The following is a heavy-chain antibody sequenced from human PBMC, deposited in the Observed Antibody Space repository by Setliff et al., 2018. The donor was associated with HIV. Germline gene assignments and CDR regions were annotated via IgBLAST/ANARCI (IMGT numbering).Heavy chain of an antibody. D-gene: IGHD6-13*01. CDR3: ASSNWQLVADH. J-gene: IGHJ5*02. V-gene: IGHV1-46*01. CDR2: INPNGGST. Sequence: WASVKVSCKASGYTFTDYYLHWVRQAPGQGPEWMGLINPNGGSTIYAQKLEDRLTVTSDTATTTLYMELRSLRFDDTAMYYCASSNWQLVADHRGQGTPVTVSS. CDR1: GYTFTDYY.